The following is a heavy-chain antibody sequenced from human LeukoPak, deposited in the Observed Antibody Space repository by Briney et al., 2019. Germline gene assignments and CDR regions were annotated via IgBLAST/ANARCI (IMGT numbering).Heavy chain of an antibody. V-gene: IGHV3-53*01. CDR2: IYTGGST. CDR3: ARDRGAMAGYYFHY. D-gene: IGHD6-19*01. CDR1: GFTVSNNY. J-gene: IGHJ4*01. Sequence: GGSLRLSCAASGFTVSNNYMTWVRQAPGKGLEWVSVIYTGGSTYYAASVKGRFTISRDNSKNTVYLQMNGLRAEDTAVYYCARDRGAMAGYYFHYWGHGTLVTVSS.